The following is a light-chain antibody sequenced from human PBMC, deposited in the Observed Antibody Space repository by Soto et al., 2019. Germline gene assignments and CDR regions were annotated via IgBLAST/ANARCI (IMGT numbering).Light chain of an antibody. CDR2: EVV. Sequence: QSVLAQPPSASGSPGQSVTISCTGTKSDIGVYDFVSWYQHHPGKAPRLIIYEVVQRPSGVPDRFSGSKSGNTASLTVSGLXAADEADYFCKSYAGSNTYVFGSGTKV. CDR3: KSYAGSNTYV. V-gene: IGLV2-8*01. CDR1: KSDIGVYDF. J-gene: IGLJ1*01.